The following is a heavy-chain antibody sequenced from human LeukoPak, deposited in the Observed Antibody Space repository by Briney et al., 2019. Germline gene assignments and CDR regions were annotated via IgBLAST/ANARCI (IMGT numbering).Heavy chain of an antibody. Sequence: GGSLRLSCAASGFIFDDYAMHWVRQAPGKGLEWVSLISGDGGRTYYTDSVKGRFTISRDNIKHSLYLQMNSLRTEDTALYYCTKNGGYSDAFDIWGQGTMVTVSS. CDR1: GFIFDDYA. V-gene: IGHV3-43*02. J-gene: IGHJ3*02. CDR3: TKNGGYSDAFDI. CDR2: ISGDGGRT. D-gene: IGHD3-10*01.